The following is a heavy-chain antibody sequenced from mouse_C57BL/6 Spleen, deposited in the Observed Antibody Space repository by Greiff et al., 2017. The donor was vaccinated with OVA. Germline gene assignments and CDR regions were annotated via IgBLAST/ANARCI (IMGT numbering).Heavy chain of an antibody. J-gene: IGHJ2*01. V-gene: IGHV2-5*01. Sequence: QVQLQQSGPGLVQPSQSLSLTCTVSGFSLTSYGVHWVRQSPGKGLEWLGVIWRGGSTDYNAAFMSRLSITKDNSKSQVFFKMNSLQADDTAIYYCAKGSYDYDAGYFDYWGQGTTLTVSS. D-gene: IGHD2-4*01. CDR2: IWRGGST. CDR3: AKGSYDYDAGYFDY. CDR1: GFSLTSYG.